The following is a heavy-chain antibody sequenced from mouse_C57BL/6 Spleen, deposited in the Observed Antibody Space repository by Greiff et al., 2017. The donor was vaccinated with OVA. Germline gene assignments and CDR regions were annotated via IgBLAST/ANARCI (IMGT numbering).Heavy chain of an antibody. CDR3: AKEEVYGYDEGFAD. Sequence: QVQLQQPGAELVRPGSSVKLSCKASGYTFTSYWMHWVKQRPIQGLEWIGNIDPSDSETHYNQKLKDKATLTVDKSSSTAYMQLRRLTSEDSAVDYGAKEEVYGYDEGFADWGQGTLVTVSA. CDR2: IDPSDSET. V-gene: IGHV1-52*01. CDR1: GYTFTSYW. D-gene: IGHD2-2*01. J-gene: IGHJ3*01.